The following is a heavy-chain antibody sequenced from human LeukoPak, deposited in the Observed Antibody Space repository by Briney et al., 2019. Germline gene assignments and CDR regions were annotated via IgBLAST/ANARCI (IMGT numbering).Heavy chain of an antibody. V-gene: IGHV4-39*07. CDR1: GGSISSSSYY. J-gene: IGHJ4*02. Sequence: PSETLSLTCTVSGGSISSSSYYWGWIRQPPGKGLEWIGSIYYSGSTYYNPSLKSRVTISVDTSKNQFSLKLSSVTAADTAVYYCARATYGGYDYFDYWGQGTLVTVSS. CDR2: IYYSGST. D-gene: IGHD5-12*01. CDR3: ARATYGGYDYFDY.